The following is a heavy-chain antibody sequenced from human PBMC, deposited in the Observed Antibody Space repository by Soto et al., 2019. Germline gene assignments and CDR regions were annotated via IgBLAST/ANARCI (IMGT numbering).Heavy chain of an antibody. CDR3: ARGLITMIVVGLLYY. V-gene: IGHV3-33*01. D-gene: IGHD3-22*01. CDR1: GFTFSSYG. CDR2: IWYDGSNK. J-gene: IGHJ4*02. Sequence: QVQLVESGGGVVQPGRSLRLSCAASGFTFSSYGMHWVRQAPGKGLAWVAVIWYDGSNKYYEDSVKGRFTISRDNSKNTLYLQMNSLRAEDTAVYYCARGLITMIVVGLLYYWGQGNLVTVSS.